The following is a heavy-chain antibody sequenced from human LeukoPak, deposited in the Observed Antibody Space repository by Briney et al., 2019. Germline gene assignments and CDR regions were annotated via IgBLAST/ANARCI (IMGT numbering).Heavy chain of an antibody. CDR2: INSDGSTT. Sequence: PGGSLRLSCAASGFTFSSYWMHWVRQAPGKGLVWVSRINSDGSTTSYADSVKGRFTISRDNAKNTLYLQMNSLRAEDAAVYYCARSRYSGSNLDHWGQGTPVTVSS. CDR3: ARSRYSGSNLDH. J-gene: IGHJ4*02. D-gene: IGHD1-26*01. CDR1: GFTFSSYW. V-gene: IGHV3-74*01.